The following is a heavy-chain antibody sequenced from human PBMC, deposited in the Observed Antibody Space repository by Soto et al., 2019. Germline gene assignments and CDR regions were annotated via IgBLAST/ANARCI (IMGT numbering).Heavy chain of an antibody. CDR1: GGSISSYY. CDR3: ARHNYGSGSTYFDY. V-gene: IGHV4-59*08. D-gene: IGHD3-10*01. Sequence: QVQLQESGPGLVKPSETLFLTCTVSGGSISSYYWSWIRQPPGKGLEWIGYIYYSGSTNYHPSLTCRVPISVDTSKNQFSLKLDSMPAADTAVYYCARHNYGSGSTYFDYWGQGTLVTVSS. J-gene: IGHJ4*02. CDR2: IYYSGST.